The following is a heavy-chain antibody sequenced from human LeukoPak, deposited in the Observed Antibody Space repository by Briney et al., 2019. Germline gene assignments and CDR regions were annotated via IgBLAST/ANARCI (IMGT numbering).Heavy chain of an antibody. D-gene: IGHD1-26*01. CDR2: ISAYNGNT. J-gene: IGHJ4*02. CDR3: ARDPQQLVGATGGGFEY. V-gene: IGHV1-18*01. CDR1: GYTFTSYG. Sequence: ASVKVSCKASGYTFTSYGISWVRQAPGQGLEWMGWISAYNGNTNYAQKLQGRVTMTTDTSTNTACMELRSLRSDDTAVYYCARDPQQLVGATGGGFEYWGQGTLVTVSS.